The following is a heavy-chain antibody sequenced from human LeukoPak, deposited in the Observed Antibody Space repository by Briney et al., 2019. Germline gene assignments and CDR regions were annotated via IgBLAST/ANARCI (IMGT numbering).Heavy chain of an antibody. CDR1: GFTFSSYS. D-gene: IGHD6-13*01. J-gene: IGHJ4*02. V-gene: IGHV3-21*01. Sequence: GGSLRLSCAASGFTFSSYSMNWVRQAPGKGLEWVSFISSSSSYIYYADSVKGRFTISRDNSKNTLYLQMNSLRAEDTAVYYCARDRGSWSGPMYYFDYWGQGTLVTVSS. CDR2: ISSSSSYI. CDR3: ARDRGSWSGPMYYFDY.